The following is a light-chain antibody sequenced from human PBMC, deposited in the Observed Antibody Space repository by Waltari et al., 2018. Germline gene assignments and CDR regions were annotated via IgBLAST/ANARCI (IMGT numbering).Light chain of an antibody. CDR1: QDITNY. V-gene: IGKV1-33*01. CDR3: QQSDGLPRT. Sequence: DIQMTQFPSSLSASVGDRVTIACHASQDITNYLNWYKQTIGRAPKLLIYDASNLETGVSSRFSGSGSGTNFTFVISSLQPEDIATYYCQQSDGLPRTFGQGTQVEIK. CDR2: DAS. J-gene: IGKJ2*01.